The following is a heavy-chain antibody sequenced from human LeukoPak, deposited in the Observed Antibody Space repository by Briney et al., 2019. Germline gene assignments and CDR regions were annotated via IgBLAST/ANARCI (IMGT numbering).Heavy chain of an antibody. Sequence: ASVKVSCKASGGTFSSYAISWVRQAPGQGLEWMGGIIPIFGTANYAQKFQGRVTITADKSTSTAYMELSSLRSEDTAVYYCATGHSGYSSGWYQGTPFDYWGQGTLVTVSS. CDR1: GGTFSSYA. J-gene: IGHJ4*02. V-gene: IGHV1-69*06. CDR3: ATGHSGYSSGWYQGTPFDY. D-gene: IGHD6-19*01. CDR2: IIPIFGTA.